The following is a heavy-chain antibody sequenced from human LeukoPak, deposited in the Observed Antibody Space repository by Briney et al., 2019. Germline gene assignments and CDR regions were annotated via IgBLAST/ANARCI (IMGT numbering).Heavy chain of an antibody. D-gene: IGHD3-22*01. J-gene: IGHJ6*02. V-gene: IGHV3-30-3*01. CDR3: ARVEEVVINPPGTGNGMDV. CDR2: IPYDGSNK. Sequence: GRSLRLSCAASGFTFSSYAMHWVRQAPGKGLEWVAVIPYDGSNKYYADSVKGRFTISRDNSKNTLYLQMNSLRAEDTAVYYCARVEEVVINPPGTGNGMDVWGQGTTVTVSS. CDR1: GFTFSSYA.